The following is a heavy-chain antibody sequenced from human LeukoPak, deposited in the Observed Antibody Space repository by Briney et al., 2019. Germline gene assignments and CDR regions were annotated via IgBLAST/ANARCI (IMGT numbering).Heavy chain of an antibody. D-gene: IGHD3-16*01. CDR2: IYYSGST. CDR1: GGSISSYY. V-gene: IGHV4-59*01. Sequence: YPSETLSLTCTVSGGSISSYYWSWIRQPPGKGLEWIGYIYYSGSTNYNPSLKSRVTISVDTSKNQFSLNLTSVTAADTAVYYCARFTPQGYGWGGYNRFDPWGQGTLVTVSS. CDR3: ARFTPQGYGWGGYNRFDP. J-gene: IGHJ5*02.